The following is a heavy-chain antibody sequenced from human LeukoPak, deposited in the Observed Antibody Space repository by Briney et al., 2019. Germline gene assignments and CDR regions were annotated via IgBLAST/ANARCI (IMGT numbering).Heavy chain of an antibody. Sequence: SQTLSLTCTVSGGSISSGGYYWSWIRQHPGKGLEWIGYIYYSGSTYYNPSLKSRVTISVETSKNQFSLKLSSVTAADTAVYYCARDLSVANYDILTGYYTSSSNYFDYWGQGTLVTVSS. CDR2: IYYSGST. D-gene: IGHD3-9*01. CDR3: ARDLSVANYDILTGYYTSSSNYFDY. J-gene: IGHJ4*02. V-gene: IGHV4-31*03. CDR1: GGSISSGGYY.